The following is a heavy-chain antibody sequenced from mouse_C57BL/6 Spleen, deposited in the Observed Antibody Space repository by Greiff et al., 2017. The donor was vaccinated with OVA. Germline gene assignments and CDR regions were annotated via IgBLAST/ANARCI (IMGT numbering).Heavy chain of an antibody. CDR2: IDPSDSYT. Sequence: VKLQQPGAELVKPGASVKLSCKASGYTFTSYWMQWVKQRPGQGLEWIGEIDPSDSYTNYNQKFKGKATLTVDTSSSTAYMQLSSLTSEDSAVYYCASRDSSGYVSYFDYWGQGTTLTVSS. J-gene: IGHJ2*01. CDR1: GYTFTSYW. V-gene: IGHV1-50*01. D-gene: IGHD3-2*02. CDR3: ASRDSSGYVSYFDY.